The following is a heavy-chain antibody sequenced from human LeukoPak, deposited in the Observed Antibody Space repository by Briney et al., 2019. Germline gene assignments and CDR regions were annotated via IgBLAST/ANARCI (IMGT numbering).Heavy chain of an antibody. D-gene: IGHD6-6*01. CDR2: IYTSGST. CDR3: AREGEYSSSSGAYYFDS. Sequence: SEPLSLPCTVSGGSISSYYWSWIRQPAGKGLEGIGRIYTSGSTNYNPSLQSRVTMSVDTSKNQFSLKLSSVTAADTAVYYCAREGEYSSSSGAYYFDSWGQGTLVTVSS. V-gene: IGHV4-4*07. CDR1: GGSISSYY. J-gene: IGHJ4*02.